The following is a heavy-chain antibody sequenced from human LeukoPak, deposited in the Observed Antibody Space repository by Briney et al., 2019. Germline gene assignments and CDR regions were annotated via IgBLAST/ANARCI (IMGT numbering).Heavy chain of an antibody. CDR2: IYPGDSDT. CDR1: GYSFTSYW. CDR3: ARDYRVFVAGGKFDP. D-gene: IGHD6-19*01. J-gene: IGHJ5*02. Sequence: GESLKISCKGSGYSFTSYWIGWVRQMPGKGLEWMGIIYPGDSDTRYSPSFQGQVTISADKSISTAYLQWSSLKASDTAMYYCARDYRVFVAGGKFDPWGQGTLVTVSS. V-gene: IGHV5-51*01.